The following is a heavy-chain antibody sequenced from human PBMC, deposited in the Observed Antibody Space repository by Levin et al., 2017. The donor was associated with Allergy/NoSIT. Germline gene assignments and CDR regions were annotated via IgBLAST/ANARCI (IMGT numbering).Heavy chain of an antibody. CDR1: GFTFSSYG. CDR2: ISYDGSNK. D-gene: IGHD3-10*01. V-gene: IGHV3-30*18. J-gene: IGHJ4*02. Sequence: GESLKISCAASGFTFSSYGMHWVRQAPGKGLEWVAVISYDGSNKYYADSVKGRFTISRDNSKNTLYLQMNSLRAEDTAVYYCAKAHSMVRGVNERKFDYWGQGTLVTVSS. CDR3: AKAHSMVRGVNERKFDY.